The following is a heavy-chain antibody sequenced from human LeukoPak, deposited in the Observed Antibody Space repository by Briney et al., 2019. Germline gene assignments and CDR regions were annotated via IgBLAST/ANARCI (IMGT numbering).Heavy chain of an antibody. CDR1: GASIFNYY. V-gene: IGHV4-4*07. Sequence: PSETLSLTCTVSGASIFNYYWSWLRQPAGKGLEWIGRIYASGNLDYNPSFKGRVTISVDTSKKQFSLKLSSVTAADTAVYYCARDQFWYYGSGTYSGMDVWGKGTTVIISS. J-gene: IGHJ6*01. CDR3: ARDQFWYYGSGTYSGMDV. CDR2: IYASGNL. D-gene: IGHD3-10*01.